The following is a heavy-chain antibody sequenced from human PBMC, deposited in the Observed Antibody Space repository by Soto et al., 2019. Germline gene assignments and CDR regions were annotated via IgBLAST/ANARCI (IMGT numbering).Heavy chain of an antibody. D-gene: IGHD1-26*01. CDR3: ARDFGMRELPDLDY. J-gene: IGHJ4*02. Sequence: GASVKVSCKASGYTFTSYGIIWVRQAPGQGLEWMGWISAYNGNTNYAQKLQGRVTMTTDTSTSTAYMELRSLRSDDTAVYYCARDFGMRELPDLDYWGQGTLVTVSS. CDR1: GYTFTSYG. V-gene: IGHV1-18*01. CDR2: ISAYNGNT.